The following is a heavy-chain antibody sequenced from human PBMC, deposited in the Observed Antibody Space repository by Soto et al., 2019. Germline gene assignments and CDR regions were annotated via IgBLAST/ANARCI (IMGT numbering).Heavy chain of an antibody. J-gene: IGHJ4*02. CDR2: ISSDGDIT. Sequence: GGSLRLSCSASGFTFSEYSMHWVRQAPGKGLQYVSTISSDGDITYYADSVKGRFTISRDNSKNTLYLQMNSLRPEDTAVYYCAKDQRGPTPVRFDYWGQGTLVTVSS. V-gene: IGHV3-64D*06. CDR3: AKDQRGPTPVRFDY. CDR1: GFTFSEYS. D-gene: IGHD3-10*01.